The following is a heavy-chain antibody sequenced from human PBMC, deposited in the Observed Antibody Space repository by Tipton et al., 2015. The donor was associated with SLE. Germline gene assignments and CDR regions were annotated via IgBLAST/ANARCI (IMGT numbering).Heavy chain of an antibody. J-gene: IGHJ4*02. V-gene: IGHV3-23*01. CDR3: AKVRWELPDDY. CDR2: ISGSGGST. D-gene: IGHD1-26*01. Sequence: SLRLSCAASGFTFSSYAMSWVRQAPGKGLEWVSAISGSGGSTYYADSVKGRLPISRDNSKNTLYLQMNSLRAEATAVYYCAKVRWELPDDYWGQGTLVTVSS. CDR1: GFTFSSYA.